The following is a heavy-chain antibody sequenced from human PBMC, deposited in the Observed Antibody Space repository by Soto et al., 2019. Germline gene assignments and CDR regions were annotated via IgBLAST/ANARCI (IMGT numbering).Heavy chain of an antibody. D-gene: IGHD3-10*01. CDR2: IIPILGIP. J-gene: IGHJ6*02. Sequence: QVQLVQSGAEVKKPGSSVKVSCKASGGTFSSYTISWVRQAPGQGLEWMGRIIPILGIPNYAQKFQGRVTITADKATSTAYMELSRLRSEDAAVYYCARFRGSYGMDVWCQGTTVTVSS. CDR1: GGTFSSYT. V-gene: IGHV1-69*02. CDR3: ARFRGSYGMDV.